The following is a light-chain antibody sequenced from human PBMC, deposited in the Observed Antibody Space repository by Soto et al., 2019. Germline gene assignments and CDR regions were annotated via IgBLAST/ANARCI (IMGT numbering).Light chain of an antibody. V-gene: IGKV1-5*01. Sequence: DIQMTQSPSTLSTSVGDRVTITCRASQNINNCLAWYHQKPGKATRLLIYDAFSLESGVPTRFSGTGSGTEFTLTISSLQPDDLATYFCQQYHTVPYTFGQGTKLEIK. CDR1: QNINNC. CDR2: DAF. CDR3: QQYHTVPYT. J-gene: IGKJ2*01.